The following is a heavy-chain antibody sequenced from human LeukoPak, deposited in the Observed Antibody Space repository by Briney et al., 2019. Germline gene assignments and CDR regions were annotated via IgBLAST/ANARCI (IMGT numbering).Heavy chain of an antibody. J-gene: IGHJ4*02. CDR3: AKGRNEDGDAALNY. V-gene: IGHV3-23*01. CDR1: GFTFTSYA. D-gene: IGHD4-17*01. CDR2: ISGSGDNT. Sequence: LWGSLRLSCAASGFTFTSYAMSWVRQAPGKGLEWVSSISGSGDNTFYADSVKGRFTISGDNSKNTLYLQMNTLRAEDTAAYHCAKGRNEDGDAALNYWGQGTLVTVSS.